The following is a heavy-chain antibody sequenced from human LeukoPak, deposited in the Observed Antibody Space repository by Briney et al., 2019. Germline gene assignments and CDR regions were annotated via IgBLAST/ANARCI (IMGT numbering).Heavy chain of an antibody. Sequence: ASVKVSCKASGYTFTRYYMHWVRQAPGQGLEWMGWINPNSGGTNYAQKFQGRVTMTRDTSISTAYMELSRLRSDDTAVYYCAREAVTYYYDSSGYLNDWGQETLVTVSS. CDR2: INPNSGGT. D-gene: IGHD3-22*01. CDR3: AREAVTYYYDSSGYLND. V-gene: IGHV1-2*02. J-gene: IGHJ4*02. CDR1: GYTFTRYY.